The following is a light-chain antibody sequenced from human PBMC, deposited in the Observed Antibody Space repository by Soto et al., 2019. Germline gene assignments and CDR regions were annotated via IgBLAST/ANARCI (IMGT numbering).Light chain of an antibody. Sequence: DIQMTQSPSSLSASVGDRVTITCRASQGINNYLAWYQQRPGKVPKPLIYAASTLHSGVPSRFSGSGSGTDFTSTISGLKPEDVATYYCQKYNSAPLTFGGGTKVEIK. V-gene: IGKV1-27*01. CDR2: AAS. CDR3: QKYNSAPLT. J-gene: IGKJ4*01. CDR1: QGINNY.